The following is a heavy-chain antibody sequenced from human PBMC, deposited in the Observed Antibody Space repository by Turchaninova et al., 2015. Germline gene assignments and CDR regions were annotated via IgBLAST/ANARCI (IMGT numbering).Heavy chain of an antibody. Sequence: QMQLVQSGAEVKKPWASVKVSCKASGYTFTGHYVHWLRQAPGQRLEWLGGINPNCGDTKYAREVQGSVTVTRDTSISTADVDLRWLTSDDTAVYYGAVGGGTGCREFCALDIWGQGTRVTVSS. D-gene: IGHD2-2*01. CDR3: AVGGGTGCREFCALDI. CDR2: INPNCGDT. J-gene: IGHJ3*02. CDR1: GYTFTGHY. V-gene: IGHV1-2*02.